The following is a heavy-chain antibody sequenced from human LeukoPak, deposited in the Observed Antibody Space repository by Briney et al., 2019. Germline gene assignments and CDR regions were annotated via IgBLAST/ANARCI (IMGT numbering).Heavy chain of an antibody. D-gene: IGHD2-15*01. Sequence: GGSLRLSCAASGFTFSRYGMHWVRQAPGKGLEWVTFIQYDGSDKYYTDSVKGRFTISRDNSKSTLYLQMNSLRAEDTVLYYCAKRYCSGSGCGYYYMDVWGKGTTVTVSS. CDR1: GFTFSRYG. V-gene: IGHV3-30*02. J-gene: IGHJ6*03. CDR3: AKRYCSGSGCGYYYMDV. CDR2: IQYDGSDK.